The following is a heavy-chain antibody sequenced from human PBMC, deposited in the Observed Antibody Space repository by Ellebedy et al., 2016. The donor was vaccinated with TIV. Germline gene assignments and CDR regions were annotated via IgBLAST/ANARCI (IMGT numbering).Heavy chain of an antibody. Sequence: GGSLRLXCAASGFTPTYYWMHWVRQAPGKGLVWVSHIDSDGSTTNYADSVKGRFTISRDNAKNSLFLDMDSLRVDDTALYYCARDPSHSDAGRGDKDHWGQGTRVIVSS. CDR3: ARDPSHSDAGRGDKDH. V-gene: IGHV3-74*01. CDR2: IDSDGSTT. J-gene: IGHJ4*02. CDR1: GFTPTYYW. D-gene: IGHD5-18*01.